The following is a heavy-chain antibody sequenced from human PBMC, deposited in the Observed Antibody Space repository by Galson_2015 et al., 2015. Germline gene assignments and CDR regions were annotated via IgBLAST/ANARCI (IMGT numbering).Heavy chain of an antibody. J-gene: IGHJ5*02. Sequence: SVKVSCKAFGFTFTNSAVQWVRQARGQRLEWIGWIVVGSGKTNYAQNFQERASITRGVSTRTAYMELSRLRSEDTAVYYCAAGIIGSGASWGQGTLVTVSS. CDR2: IVVGSGKT. V-gene: IGHV1-58*01. D-gene: IGHD1-26*01. CDR3: AAGIIGSGAS. CDR1: GFTFTNSA.